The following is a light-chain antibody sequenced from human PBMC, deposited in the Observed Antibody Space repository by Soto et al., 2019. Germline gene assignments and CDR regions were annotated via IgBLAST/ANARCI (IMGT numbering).Light chain of an antibody. CDR2: GAS. J-gene: IGKJ1*01. CDR1: QSVVIN. CDR3: QHYDKWLRT. V-gene: IGKV3-15*01. Sequence: EIVMTQSPVTLSVSPGERATLSCRASQSVVINLYWYQQKPGQAPRLLIYGASTRATGIPARFSGSGSGTEFTLTISSLQSEDSAVYYCQHYDKWLRTFGQGTQVEIK.